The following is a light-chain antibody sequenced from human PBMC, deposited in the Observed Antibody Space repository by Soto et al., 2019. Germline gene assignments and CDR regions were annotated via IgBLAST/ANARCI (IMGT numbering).Light chain of an antibody. Sequence: DIQMTQSPSSLSASVGDRVTITCRASQSISSYLNWYQQKPGKAPKLLIYAASRLQGGVPSRFSGSGSGTEFTLTIGSLQPEDSATYYCLQHDSFPYTFGQGTMLEI. CDR1: QSISSY. V-gene: IGKV1-17*01. J-gene: IGKJ2*01. CDR3: LQHDSFPYT. CDR2: AAS.